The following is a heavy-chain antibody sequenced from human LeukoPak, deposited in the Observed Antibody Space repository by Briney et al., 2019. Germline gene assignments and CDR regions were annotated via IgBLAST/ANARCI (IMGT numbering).Heavy chain of an antibody. Sequence: PSETLSLTCTVSGGSISSGSYYWSWIRQPAGKGLEWIGRIYTSGSTNYNPSLKSRVTISVDTSKNQFSLKLSSVTAADTAVYYCARHDSSGYYHPGYFQHWGQGTLVTVSS. V-gene: IGHV4-61*02. D-gene: IGHD3-22*01. CDR2: IYTSGST. CDR1: GGSISSGSYY. J-gene: IGHJ1*01. CDR3: ARHDSSGYYHPGYFQH.